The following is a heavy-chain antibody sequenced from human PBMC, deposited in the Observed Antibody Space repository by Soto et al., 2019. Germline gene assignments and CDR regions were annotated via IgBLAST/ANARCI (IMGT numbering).Heavy chain of an antibody. D-gene: IGHD6-19*01. V-gene: IGHV3-49*03. CDR1: GFTFGDYA. CDR3: TRDPRIAVAGTQVY. J-gene: IGHJ4*02. Sequence: PGGSLRLSCTASGFTFGDYAMSWFRQAPGKGLEWVGFIRSKAYGGTTEYAASVKGRFTISRDDSKSIAYLQMNSLKTEDTAVYYCTRDPRIAVAGTQVYWGQGTLVTVSS. CDR2: IRSKAYGGTT.